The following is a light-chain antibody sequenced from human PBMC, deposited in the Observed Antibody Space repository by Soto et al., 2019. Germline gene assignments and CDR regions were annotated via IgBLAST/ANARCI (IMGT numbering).Light chain of an antibody. J-gene: IGKJ5*01. V-gene: IGKV1-9*01. CDR2: PAS. CDR1: QGISSS. Sequence: DIQLTQSPSFLSASVGDRVTITCRAIQGISSSLAWYQQKPGEAPKVLIYPASTLQSGVPSRFRGSGYGTECTLTISSLQPEDFESYYCQLLDSFPLTFGQGTRLEIK. CDR3: QLLDSFPLT.